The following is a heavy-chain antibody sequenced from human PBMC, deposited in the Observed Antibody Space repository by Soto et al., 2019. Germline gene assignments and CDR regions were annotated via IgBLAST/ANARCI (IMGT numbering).Heavy chain of an antibody. CDR1: GGTFSSYT. V-gene: IGHV1-69*04. CDR2: IIPILGIA. D-gene: IGHD2-15*01. CDR3: ARDSECSGGSCYSGSADY. J-gene: IGHJ4*02. Sequence: GASVKVSCKASGGTFSSYTISWVRQAPGQGLEWMGRIIPILGIANYAQKFQGRVTITADKSTSTAYMELSSLRSEDTAVYYCARDSECSGGSCYSGSADYWGQGTLVTVSS.